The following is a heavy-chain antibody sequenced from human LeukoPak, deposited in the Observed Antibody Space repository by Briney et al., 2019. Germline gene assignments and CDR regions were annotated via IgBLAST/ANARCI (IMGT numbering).Heavy chain of an antibody. Sequence: PXKGLXXMGIIYPGDSDTRYSPSFQGQVTISADKSISTAYLQWSSLKASDTAMYYCARQEWCSSTSCYEYWGQGTLVTVSS. J-gene: IGHJ4*02. CDR3: ARQEWCSSTSCYEY. V-gene: IGHV5-51*01. D-gene: IGHD2-2*01. CDR2: IYPGDSDT.